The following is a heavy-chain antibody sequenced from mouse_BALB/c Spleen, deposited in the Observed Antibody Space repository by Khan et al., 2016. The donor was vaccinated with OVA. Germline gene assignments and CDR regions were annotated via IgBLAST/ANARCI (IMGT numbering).Heavy chain of an antibody. CDR3: ARRDAALDTWDYIDY. D-gene: IGHD3-3*01. CDR2: IYPGGGYT. J-gene: IGHJ2*01. CDR1: GYTFTNYW. Sequence: QVQLQQSGAELVRPGTSVKMSCKAAGYTFTNYWIGWVKQRPGHGLEWIGDIYPGGGYTNSNAKFKGTATLTADSSSSTAYMQVSSLTSEDTAIYYCARRDAALDTWDYIDYWGQGTTLTVSS. V-gene: IGHV1-63*02.